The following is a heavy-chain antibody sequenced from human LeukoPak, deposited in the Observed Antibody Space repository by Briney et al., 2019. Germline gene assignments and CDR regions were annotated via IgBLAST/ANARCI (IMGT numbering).Heavy chain of an antibody. D-gene: IGHD1-26*01. CDR2: IAYDGSNM. CDR1: GFTFSSNA. V-gene: IGHV3-30-3*01. CDR3: ARAKVGAFDI. Sequence: PGRSLRLSCAASGFTFSSNALHWVRQAPGKGLEWVAVIAYDGSNMYYADSVKGRFTISRDNSKNTLYLQMNSLRAEDTAVYYCARAKVGAFDIWGQGTMVTVSS. J-gene: IGHJ3*02.